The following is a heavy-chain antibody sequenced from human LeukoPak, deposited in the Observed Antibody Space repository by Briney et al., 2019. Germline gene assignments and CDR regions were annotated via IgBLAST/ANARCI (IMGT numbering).Heavy chain of an antibody. V-gene: IGHV4-4*07. D-gene: IGHD4-17*01. CDR2: IYFSGST. CDR1: GGSISGYY. J-gene: IGHJ4*02. CDR3: ARHYYGDYYFDH. Sequence: SETLSLTCTVSGGSISGYYCSWIRQPAGKGLEWIGRIYFSGSTNYNPSLKSRVTMSVDTSKNQPSLKLVSVTAADTAVYYCARHYYGDYYFDHWGQGTLVTVSS.